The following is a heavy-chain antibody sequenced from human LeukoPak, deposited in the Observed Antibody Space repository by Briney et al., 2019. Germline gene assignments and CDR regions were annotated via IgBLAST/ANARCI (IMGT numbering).Heavy chain of an antibody. CDR1: GFTFSDYN. J-gene: IGHJ3*02. CDR3: ARRGYFKAFDI. CDR2: INHSGST. D-gene: IGHD3-9*01. Sequence: GSLRLSCAASGFTFSDYNMRWIRQAPGKGLEWIGEINHSGSTNYNPSLKSRVTISVDTSKNQFSLKLSSVTAADTAVYYCARRGYFKAFDIWGQGTMVTVSS. V-gene: IGHV4-34*01.